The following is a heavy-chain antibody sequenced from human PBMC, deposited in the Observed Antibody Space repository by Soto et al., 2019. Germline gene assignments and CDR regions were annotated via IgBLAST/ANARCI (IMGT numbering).Heavy chain of an antibody. CDR1: GGSISSSNW. CDR3: ARVVVAGTIWFDP. Sequence: PSETLSLTCAVSGGSISSSNWWSWVRQPPGKGLEWIGEIYHSGSTNYNPSLKSRVTISVDKSKNQFSLKLSSVTAADTAVYYCARVVVAGTIWFDPWGQGTLVTVSS. CDR2: IYHSGST. J-gene: IGHJ5*02. D-gene: IGHD6-19*01. V-gene: IGHV4-4*02.